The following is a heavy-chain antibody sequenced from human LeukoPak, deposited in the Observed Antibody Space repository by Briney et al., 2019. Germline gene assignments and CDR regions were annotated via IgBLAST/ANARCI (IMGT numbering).Heavy chain of an antibody. V-gene: IGHV3-33*01. J-gene: IGHJ6*02. CDR2: IWYDGSNK. Sequence: PGGSLRLSCAASGFTFSSYGMHWVRQAPGKGLEWVAVIWYDGSNKYYADSVKGRFTISRDNSKNTLYLQMNSLRAEDTAVYYCARAGGYSYGYSYYYGMDVWGQGTTVTVSS. CDR3: ARAGGYSYGYSYYYGMDV. CDR1: GFTFSSYG. D-gene: IGHD5-18*01.